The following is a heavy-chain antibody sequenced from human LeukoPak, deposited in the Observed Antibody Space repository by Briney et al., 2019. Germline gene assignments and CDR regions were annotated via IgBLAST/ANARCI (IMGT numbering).Heavy chain of an antibody. CDR3: ARDMLDNYN. CDR1: GFTFSSYG. Sequence: GGSLRLSCAASGFTFSSYGMHWVRQAPGKGLEWVAVIWYDGSNKYYADSVKGRFTISKDNSKNTLYLQMNSLRAEDTAVYYCARDMLDNYNWGQGTLVTVSS. V-gene: IGHV3-33*01. CDR2: IWYDGSNK. D-gene: IGHD2-8*01. J-gene: IGHJ4*02.